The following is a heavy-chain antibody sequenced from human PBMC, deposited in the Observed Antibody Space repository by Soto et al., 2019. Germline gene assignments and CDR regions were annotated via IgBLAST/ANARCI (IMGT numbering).Heavy chain of an antibody. CDR2: ISGSGGST. V-gene: IGHV3-23*01. CDR3: AKVFWSDPGELFWHDAFDI. Sequence: GGSLRLSCAASGFTFSSYAMSWVRQAPGKGLEWVSAISGSGGSTYYADSVKGRFTIARDNSKNTLYLQMNSLRAEDTAVYYCAKVFWSDPGELFWHDAFDIWGQGTMVTVSS. CDR1: GFTFSSYA. D-gene: IGHD3-10*01. J-gene: IGHJ3*02.